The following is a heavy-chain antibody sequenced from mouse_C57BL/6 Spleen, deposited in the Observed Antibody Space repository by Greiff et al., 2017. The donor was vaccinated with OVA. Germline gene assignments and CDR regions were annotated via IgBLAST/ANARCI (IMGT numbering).Heavy chain of an antibody. CDR2: IRSKSNNYAT. J-gene: IGHJ4*01. Sequence: EVKVVESGGGLVQPKGSLKLSCAASGFSFTTYAMNWVRQAPGKGLEWVARIRSKSNNYATYYADSVKDRFTISRDDSESMLYLQMNNLKTEDTAMYYCVSPITTVNYWGQGTSVTVSS. V-gene: IGHV10-1*01. D-gene: IGHD1-1*01. CDR3: VSPITTVNY. CDR1: GFSFTTYA.